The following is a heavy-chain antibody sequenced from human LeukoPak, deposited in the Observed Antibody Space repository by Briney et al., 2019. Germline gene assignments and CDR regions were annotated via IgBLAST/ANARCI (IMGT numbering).Heavy chain of an antibody. Sequence: PGGSLRLSCAASGFTFSDYYMSWIRQAPGKGREWVSYISSSGSTIYYADSVKGRFTISRDNAKNSLYLQMNSLRAEDTAVYYCARGAAAGTHYYYYYGMDVWGQGTTVTVSS. D-gene: IGHD6-13*01. V-gene: IGHV3-11*01. CDR3: ARGAAAGTHYYYYYGMDV. J-gene: IGHJ6*02. CDR1: GFTFSDYY. CDR2: ISSSGSTI.